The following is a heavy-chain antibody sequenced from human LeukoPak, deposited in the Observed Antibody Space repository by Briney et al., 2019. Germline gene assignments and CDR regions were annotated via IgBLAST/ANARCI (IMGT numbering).Heavy chain of an antibody. Sequence: PGGSLRLSCAVSGFTFSSYGMHWVRQAPGKGLEWVAVIWYVGSNKYYADSVKGRFTISRDNSKNTLYLQMNSLRTEDTAVYYCAREFYGSGSYYLDYWGQGTLVTVSS. CDR3: AREFYGSGSYYLDY. D-gene: IGHD3-10*01. CDR1: GFTFSSYG. J-gene: IGHJ4*02. V-gene: IGHV3-33*01. CDR2: IWYVGSNK.